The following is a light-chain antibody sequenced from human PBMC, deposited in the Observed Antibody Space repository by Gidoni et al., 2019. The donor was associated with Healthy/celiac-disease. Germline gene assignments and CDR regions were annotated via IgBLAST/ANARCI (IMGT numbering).Light chain of an antibody. CDR2: GTY. Sequence: EIVMTQSPATLSVSPGESATLSCRASQSVSSNLAWYQQKPGPAPSLLIYGTYTRATGIPASFSGRGSGTEFTLTISSLQSEDFAVYYCQQYNNWPRTFGQGTKLEIK. V-gene: IGKV3-15*01. J-gene: IGKJ2*01. CDR1: QSVSSN. CDR3: QQYNNWPRT.